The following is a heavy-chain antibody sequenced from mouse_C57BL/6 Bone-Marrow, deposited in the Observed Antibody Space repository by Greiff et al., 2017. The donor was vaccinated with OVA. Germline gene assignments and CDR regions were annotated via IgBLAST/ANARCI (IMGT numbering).Heavy chain of an antibody. CDR1: GYAFSSSW. Sequence: VQLQESGPELVKPGASVKISCKASGYAFSSSWMSWVKQRPGKGLEWIGRIYPGDGDTNYNGKFKGKATLTADKSSSTAYMQLRSLTSEDSAVYFCARQEDCYYSSYFDYWGQGTTLTVSS. CDR3: ARQEDCYYSSYFDY. CDR2: IYPGDGDT. D-gene: IGHD2-3*01. J-gene: IGHJ2*01. V-gene: IGHV1-82*01.